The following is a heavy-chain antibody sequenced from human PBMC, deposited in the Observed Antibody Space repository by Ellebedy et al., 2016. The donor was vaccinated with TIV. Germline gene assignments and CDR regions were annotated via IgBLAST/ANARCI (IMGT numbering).Heavy chain of an antibody. J-gene: IGHJ4*02. CDR1: GFTFGDYG. CDR3: AKKKTTVIMLDY. D-gene: IGHD4-23*01. CDR2: IRSKTYGGKA. V-gene: IGHV3-49*03. Sequence: GESLKISCTASGFTFGDYGMVWLRQAPGKGLEWLGFIRSKTYGGKADYAASVKGRFTMSRDDSKGIAYLQMDSLKTEDTAVYYCAKKKTTVIMLDYWGQGTLVTVSS.